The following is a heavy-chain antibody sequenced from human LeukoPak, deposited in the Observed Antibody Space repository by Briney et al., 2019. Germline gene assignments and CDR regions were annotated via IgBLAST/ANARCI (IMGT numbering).Heavy chain of an antibody. V-gene: IGHV7-4-1*02. J-gene: IGHJ6*02. CDR1: GYRFNTYA. CDR3: ARDGFTNGWKYGGMAV. D-gene: IGHD2-8*01. CDR2: INTNTGDP. Sequence: ASVKVSCKASGYRFNTYAMNWVRQAPGQGLQWMGRINTNTGDPTFAQGFRGRFVFSLDTSVSTAYLQISGLKAEDTAIYYCARDGFTNGWKYGGMAVWAKGPRSPSP.